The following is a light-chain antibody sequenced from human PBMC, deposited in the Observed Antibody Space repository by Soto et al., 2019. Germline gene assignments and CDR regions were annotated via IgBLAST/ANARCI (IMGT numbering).Light chain of an antibody. CDR3: SSYAGSLYV. Sequence: QSALTQPPSASGSPGQSVTISCTGTSSDVGGYNYVSWYQQRPGKAPKLMIFEVTKRPSGVPDRFSGSKSGNTASLTVSGLQAEDEADYYCSSYAGSLYVFGTGTKLTVL. CDR2: EVT. J-gene: IGLJ1*01. CDR1: SSDVGGYNY. V-gene: IGLV2-8*01.